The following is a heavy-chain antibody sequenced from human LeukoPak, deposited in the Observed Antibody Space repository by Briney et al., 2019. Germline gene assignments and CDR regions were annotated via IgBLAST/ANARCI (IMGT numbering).Heavy chain of an antibody. J-gene: IGHJ4*02. CDR2: ISSDGSDT. Sequence: PGGSLRLSCAAPRFSFRSYWMHWVRQLPGKGLVWVSHISSDGSDTSHADSVKGRFTISRDNANNTLYLQMSGLTDDDTAVYYCARKPRGESFDYWGRGTLVTVS. CDR1: RFSFRSYW. D-gene: IGHD3-10*01. V-gene: IGHV3-74*01. CDR3: ARKPRGESFDY.